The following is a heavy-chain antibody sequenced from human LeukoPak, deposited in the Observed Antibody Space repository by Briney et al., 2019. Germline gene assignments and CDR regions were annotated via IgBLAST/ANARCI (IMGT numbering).Heavy chain of an antibody. D-gene: IGHD1-14*01. CDR1: GGSISSSSYY. Sequence: SETLSLTCTVSGGSISSSSYYWGWIRQPSGKGLEWIGSIYYSGSTYYNPSLKSRVTISVDTSKNQFSLKLSSVTAADTAVYYCARMGPLIRKYFDYWGQGTLVTVSS. J-gene: IGHJ4*02. V-gene: IGHV4-39*01. CDR2: IYYSGST. CDR3: ARMGPLIRKYFDY.